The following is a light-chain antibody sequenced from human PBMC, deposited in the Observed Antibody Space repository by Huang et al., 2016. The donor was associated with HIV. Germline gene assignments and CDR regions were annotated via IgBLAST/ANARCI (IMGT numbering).Light chain of an antibody. CDR2: GTS. J-gene: IGKJ2*01. Sequence: DIQMTQSPSSLSASVGDRVTITCRANQDIRNSLAWYQQKPGKAPSLLIYGTSGLGSGVPSRFSGSGSGTDYTLSINSLLPEDFATYYCQQYSRAPFTFGPGTKLQIK. CDR1: QDIRNS. CDR3: QQYSRAPFT. V-gene: IGKV1-NL1*01.